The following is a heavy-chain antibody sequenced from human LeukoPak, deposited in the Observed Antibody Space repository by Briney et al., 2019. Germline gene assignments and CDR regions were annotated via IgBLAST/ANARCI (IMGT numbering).Heavy chain of an antibody. CDR2: ISAYNGNT. CDR1: GYTFTSYG. Sequence: ASVKVSCKASGYTFTSYGISWVRQAPGQGLEWMGWISAYNGNTNYAQKLQGRVTMTTDTSTSTAYMELRSLRSDDTAVYYCARVVRQLWPTQAKAPHYWGQGTLVTVSS. CDR3: ARVVRQLWPTQAKAPHY. D-gene: IGHD5-18*01. V-gene: IGHV1-18*01. J-gene: IGHJ4*02.